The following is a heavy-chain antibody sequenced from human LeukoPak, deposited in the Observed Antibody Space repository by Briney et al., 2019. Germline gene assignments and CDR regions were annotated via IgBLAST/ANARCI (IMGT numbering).Heavy chain of an antibody. Sequence: PVGSLRLSCAASGFIFSNYAMSWVRQAPGKGLEWVSGINNSGDRRFDADSVKGRFTISRDNSKNTLYLQMNSLRAEDTAVYYCARGWYNLDYWGQGTRVTVSS. CDR2: INNSGDRR. CDR3: ARGWYNLDY. D-gene: IGHD6-19*01. CDR1: GFIFSNYA. V-gene: IGHV3-23*01. J-gene: IGHJ4*02.